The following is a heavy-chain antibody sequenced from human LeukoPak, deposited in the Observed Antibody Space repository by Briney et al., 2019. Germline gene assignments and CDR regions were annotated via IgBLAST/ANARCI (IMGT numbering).Heavy chain of an antibody. D-gene: IGHD6-19*01. Sequence: GASVKVSCKASGDTFSNYAINWVRQAPGQGLEWMGALIPVFGTANYAQKFQGRVTISADNSATTAYMELSSLRSEDTAVYHCAKGRRPDGWYHYYYMDVWGKGTTVTVSS. CDR3: AKGRRPDGWYHYYYMDV. CDR1: GDTFSNYA. J-gene: IGHJ6*03. CDR2: LIPVFGTA. V-gene: IGHV1-69*06.